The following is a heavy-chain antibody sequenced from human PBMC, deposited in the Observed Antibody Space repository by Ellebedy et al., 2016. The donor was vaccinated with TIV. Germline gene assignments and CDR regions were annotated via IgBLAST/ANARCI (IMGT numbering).Heavy chain of an antibody. Sequence: GESLKISCAASGFAVSTYGMHWVRQAPGKGLEWVTMISYDGNSKYYADSVKGRFTISRDNSKNTVYVQMNSLTAEDTAAYYCARDPYSSGWYNWFDLWGQGTLLTVSS. V-gene: IGHV3-30*03. D-gene: IGHD6-19*01. CDR1: GFAVSTYG. J-gene: IGHJ5*02. CDR3: ARDPYSSGWYNWFDL. CDR2: ISYDGNSK.